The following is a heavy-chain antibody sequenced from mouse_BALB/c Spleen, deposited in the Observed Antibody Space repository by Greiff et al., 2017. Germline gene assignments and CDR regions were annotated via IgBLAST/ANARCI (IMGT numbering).Heavy chain of an antibody. Sequence: DVKLVESGGGLVKPGGSLKLSCAASGFTFSDYYMYWVRQTPEKRLEWVATISDGGSYTYYPDSVKGRFTISRDNAKNNLYLQMSSLKSEDTAMYYCARDRAYYGNYAWFAYWGQGTLVTVSA. D-gene: IGHD2-10*01. CDR1: GFTFSDYY. CDR3: ARDRAYYGNYAWFAY. CDR2: ISDGGSYT. V-gene: IGHV5-4*02. J-gene: IGHJ3*01.